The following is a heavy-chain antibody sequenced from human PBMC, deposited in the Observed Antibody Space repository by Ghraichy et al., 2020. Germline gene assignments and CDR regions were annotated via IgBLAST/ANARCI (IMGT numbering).Heavy chain of an antibody. J-gene: IGHJ4*02. CDR1: GFTFSSYW. V-gene: IGHV3-7*01. CDR2: IKQDGSEK. Sequence: GGSLRLSCAASGFTFSSYWMSWVRQAPGKRLEWVANIKQDGSEKYYVDSVKGRFTISRDNAKNSLYLQMNSLRAEDTAVYYCAREVGASWVDYWGQGTLVTVSS. CDR3: AREVGASWVDY. D-gene: IGHD1-26*01.